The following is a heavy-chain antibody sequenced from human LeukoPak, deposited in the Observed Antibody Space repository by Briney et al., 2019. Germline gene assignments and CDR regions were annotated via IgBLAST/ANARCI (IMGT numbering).Heavy chain of an antibody. V-gene: IGHV3-64*02. D-gene: IGHD1-26*01. CDR3: ARDGKAKNDY. J-gene: IGHJ4*02. CDR1: GFTFSSYA. CDR2: MGGSGANT. Sequence: GGSLRLSCAASGFTFSSYAMQWVRQAPDKRLEYVSGMGGSGANTHYADSVKGRFTMSRDNSRDTLYLQMGSLRPEDTAVYYCARDGKAKNDYWGQGTLVTVST.